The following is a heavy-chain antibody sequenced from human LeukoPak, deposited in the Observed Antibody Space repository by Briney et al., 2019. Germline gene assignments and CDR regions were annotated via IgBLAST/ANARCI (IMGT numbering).Heavy chain of an antibody. CDR3: AKDWTSHNGVYDCLDF. CDR2: IGGPAET. CDR1: GFSFDVHA. Sequence: GGSLRLSCAASGFSFDVHAMTWVRQAPGKGPEWVATIGGPAETFYADSVRGRFAISRDNSRYTLYLQMNRLRAEDSALYYCAKDWTSHNGVYDCLDFWGQGTQVTVSS. D-gene: IGHD3-16*01. V-gene: IGHV3-23*01. J-gene: IGHJ4*02.